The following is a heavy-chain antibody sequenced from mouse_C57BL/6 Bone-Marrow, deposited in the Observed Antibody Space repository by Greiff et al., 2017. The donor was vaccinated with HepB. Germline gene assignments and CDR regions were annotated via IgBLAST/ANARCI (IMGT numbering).Heavy chain of an antibody. V-gene: IGHV1-81*01. CDR1: GYTFTSYG. CDR3: ARDREGSSGYFDY. Sequence: VQLQQSGAELARPGASVKLSCKASGYTFTSYGISWVKQRTGQGLEWIGEIYPRSGNTYYNEKFKGKATLTADKSSSTAYMELRSLTSEDSAVYFCARDREGSSGYFDYWGQGTTLTVSS. D-gene: IGHD3-2*02. J-gene: IGHJ2*01. CDR2: IYPRSGNT.